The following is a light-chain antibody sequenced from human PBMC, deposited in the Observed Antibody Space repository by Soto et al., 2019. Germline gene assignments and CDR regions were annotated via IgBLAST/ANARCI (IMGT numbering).Light chain of an antibody. V-gene: IGLV2-14*01. CDR3: CSYGGRDDTI. CDR2: AVS. Sequence: QSALTQPASVSGSPGQSITISCTGTSSDIGAYNYVSWYQQYPGKAPRLLIYAVSNRPSGVSDRFSGSKSGNTASLTISGLQAEDEAHYYCCSYGGRDDTIFGGGTKVTVL. J-gene: IGLJ2*01. CDR1: SSDIGAYNY.